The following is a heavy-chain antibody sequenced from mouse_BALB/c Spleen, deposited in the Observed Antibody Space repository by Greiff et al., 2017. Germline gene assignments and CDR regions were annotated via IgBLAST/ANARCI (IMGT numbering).Heavy chain of an antibody. D-gene: IGHD3-1*01. V-gene: IGHV1-9*01. J-gene: IGHJ3*01. CDR1: GYTFSSFW. CDR2: ILPGSGIT. Sequence: VQLQQSGAELMKPGASVKISCKATGYTFSSFWIEWVKQRPGHGLEWIGEILPGSGITNYNEKFKGKATLTADKSSSTAYMQLSSLTSDDSAVYFCARRAARATWFAYWGQGTLVTVSA. CDR3: ARRAARATWFAY.